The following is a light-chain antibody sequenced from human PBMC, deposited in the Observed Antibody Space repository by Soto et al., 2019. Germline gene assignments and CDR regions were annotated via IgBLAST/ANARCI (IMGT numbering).Light chain of an antibody. J-gene: IGKJ2*01. CDR3: QQSYTTPYT. V-gene: IGKV1-39*01. Sequence: DIQMTQSPSSLSASIGARVTITCRASQGISSYLNWYQQKPGKAPKLLIYAASSLQSGVPSRFSGSGSGTDFTLTISSLQPEDFATYYCQQSYTTPYTFGQGTKLEI. CDR1: QGISSY. CDR2: AAS.